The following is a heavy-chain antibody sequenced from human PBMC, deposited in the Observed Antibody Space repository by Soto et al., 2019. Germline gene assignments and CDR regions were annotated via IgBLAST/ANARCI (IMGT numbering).Heavy chain of an antibody. CDR2: IIPIFGTA. V-gene: IGHV1-69*06. CDR1: GGTFSSYA. D-gene: IGHD1-7*01. Sequence: VKVSCKAPGGTFSSYAISWVRQAPGQGLEWMGGIIPIFGTANYAQKFQGRVTITADKSTSTAYMELSSLRSEDTAVYYCAREVVELTHYYYGMDVWGQGTTVTVSS. J-gene: IGHJ6*02. CDR3: AREVVELTHYYYGMDV.